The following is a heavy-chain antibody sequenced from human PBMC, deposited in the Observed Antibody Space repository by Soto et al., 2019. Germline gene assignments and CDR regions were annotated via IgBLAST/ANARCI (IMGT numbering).Heavy chain of an antibody. D-gene: IGHD4-17*01. Sequence: PGGSLRLSCAASGFTFSDYWMHWVRQAPGKGLEWVSYISSSSSTIYYADSVKGRFTISRDNAKNSLYLQMNSLRAEDTAVYYCARDLVGDYAHYMDVWGKGTTVTVSS. CDR1: GFTFSDYW. CDR2: ISSSSSTI. CDR3: ARDLVGDYAHYMDV. V-gene: IGHV3-48*01. J-gene: IGHJ6*03.